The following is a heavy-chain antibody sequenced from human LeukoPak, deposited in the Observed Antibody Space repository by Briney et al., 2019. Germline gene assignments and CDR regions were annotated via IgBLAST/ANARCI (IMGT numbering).Heavy chain of an antibody. D-gene: IGHD2-21*01. CDR2: ISYDGSNY. CDR3: AKEFNRGLPDY. Sequence: GGSLRLSCAASGFTFSTYGMHWVRQAPGKGLEWVAVISYDGSNYYYSDSVKGRFTISIDNSKNTLYLQMSSLRAEDTAVYYCAKEFNRGLPDYWGQGTLVTVPS. J-gene: IGHJ4*02. CDR1: GFTFSTYG. V-gene: IGHV3-30*18.